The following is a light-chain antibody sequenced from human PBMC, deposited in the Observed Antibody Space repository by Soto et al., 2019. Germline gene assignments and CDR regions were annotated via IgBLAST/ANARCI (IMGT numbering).Light chain of an antibody. CDR3: SSYTTSRAHV. J-gene: IGLJ1*01. V-gene: IGLV2-14*01. CDR1: SSDVGAYNY. Sequence: QSALTQPASVSGSPGQSITISCTGTSSDVGAYNYVSWYQQQSGKAPKLMIHEVSNRPSGVSNRFSGSKSGNTASLTISGLQAEDEADYYCSSYTTSRAHVFGSGTKVTVL. CDR2: EVS.